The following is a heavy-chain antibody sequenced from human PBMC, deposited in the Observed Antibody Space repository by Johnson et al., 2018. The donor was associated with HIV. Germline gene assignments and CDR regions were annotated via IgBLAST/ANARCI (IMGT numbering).Heavy chain of an antibody. CDR3: ARALGVGARPFRYAFDI. J-gene: IGHJ3*02. CDR2: IYSGGST. Sequence: MLLVESGGGLVQPGGSLRLSCAASGFTVSSNYMSWVRQAPGKGLEWVSVIYSGGSTYYADSVKGRFTISRDNSKNTLYLQMNSLRTEDTAVYYCARALGVGARPFRYAFDIWGQGTMVTVSS. V-gene: IGHV3-66*02. D-gene: IGHD1-26*01. CDR1: GFTVSSNY.